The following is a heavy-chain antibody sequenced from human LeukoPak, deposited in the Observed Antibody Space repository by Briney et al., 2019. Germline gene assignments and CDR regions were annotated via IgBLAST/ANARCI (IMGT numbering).Heavy chain of an antibody. Sequence: SETLSLTCTVSGGSISSYYWSWIRQPPGKGLEWIGYIYYSGSTNYNPSLKSRVTISVDTSKNQFSLKLSSVTAADTAVYYCARSYYDSSGYWLSYFDYWGQGTLVTVSS. D-gene: IGHD3-22*01. CDR3: ARSYYDSSGYWLSYFDY. V-gene: IGHV4-59*01. CDR1: GGSISSYY. J-gene: IGHJ4*02. CDR2: IYYSGST.